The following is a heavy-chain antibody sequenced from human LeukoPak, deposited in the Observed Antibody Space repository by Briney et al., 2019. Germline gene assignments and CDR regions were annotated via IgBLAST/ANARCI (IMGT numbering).Heavy chain of an antibody. CDR3: ARTPGYSSSWFPDY. CDR2: IYYSGST. Sequence: PSETLSLTCTVSGGSISSGDYYWSWIRQPPGKGLEWIGYIYYSGSTYYNPSLKSRVTISVDTSKNQFSLKLSSVTAADTAVYYCARTPGYSSSWFPDYWGQGTLVTVSS. D-gene: IGHD6-13*01. V-gene: IGHV4-30-4*01. J-gene: IGHJ4*02. CDR1: GGSISSGDYY.